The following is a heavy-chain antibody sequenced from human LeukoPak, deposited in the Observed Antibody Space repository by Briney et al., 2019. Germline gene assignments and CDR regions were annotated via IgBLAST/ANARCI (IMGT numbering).Heavy chain of an antibody. V-gene: IGHV3-21*01. J-gene: IGHJ4*02. CDR1: GFTFSSYS. Sequence: GGSLRLSCAASGFTFSSYSMNWVRQAPGKGLEWVSSISSSSSYIYYADSVKGRFTISRDNAKNSLYLQMNSLRAEDKAVYYCARESRTITFDYWGQGTLVTVSS. CDR2: ISSSSSYI. CDR3: ARESRTITFDY.